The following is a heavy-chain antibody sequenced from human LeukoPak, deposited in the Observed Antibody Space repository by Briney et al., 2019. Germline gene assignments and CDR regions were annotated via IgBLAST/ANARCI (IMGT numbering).Heavy chain of an antibody. D-gene: IGHD3-22*01. CDR2: IIPIFGTA. J-gene: IGHJ4*02. Sequence: SVKVSCKASGGAFSSYAISWVRQAPGQGLEWMGRIIPIFGTANYAQKFQGRVTITTDGSTSTAYMELSSLRSEDTAVYYCARGTITYYYDSSGYYPPDYWGQGTLVTVSS. V-gene: IGHV1-69*05. CDR1: GGAFSSYA. CDR3: ARGTITYYYDSSGYYPPDY.